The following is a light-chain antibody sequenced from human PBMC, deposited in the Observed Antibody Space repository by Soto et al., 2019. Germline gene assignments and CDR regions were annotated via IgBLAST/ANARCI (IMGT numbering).Light chain of an antibody. Sequence: EIVLTQSPGTLSLSPGXRATLSCRASQKISRSYLAWYQQKPGQAPRFLIYGASSRATGIPDRFSGSGSGTDFTLTISRLEPEDFAVYYCQQYGGTPPITFGQGTRLDSK. J-gene: IGKJ5*01. CDR2: GAS. V-gene: IGKV3-20*01. CDR3: QQYGGTPPIT. CDR1: QKISRSY.